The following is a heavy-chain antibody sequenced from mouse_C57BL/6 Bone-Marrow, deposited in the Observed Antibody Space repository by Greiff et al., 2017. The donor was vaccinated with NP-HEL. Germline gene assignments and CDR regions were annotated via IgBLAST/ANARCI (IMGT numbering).Heavy chain of an antibody. CDR1: GYTFTSYW. CDR3: AIKTAQAIGPYAMDY. CDR2: IHPSDSDT. J-gene: IGHJ4*01. Sequence: QVQLQQPGAELVKPGASVKVSCKASGYTFTSYWMHWVKQRPGQGLEWIGRIHPSDSDTNYNQKFKGKATLTVDKSSSTAYMQLSSLTSEDSAVYYCAIKTAQAIGPYAMDYWGQGTSVTVSS. V-gene: IGHV1-74*01. D-gene: IGHD3-2*02.